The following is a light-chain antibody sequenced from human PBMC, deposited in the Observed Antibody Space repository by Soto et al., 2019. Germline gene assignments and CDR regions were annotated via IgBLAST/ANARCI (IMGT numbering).Light chain of an antibody. Sequence: DVQMTQSPSSLSASVGDRVTITCRASQSISSYLNWYQQKPGKAPKLLIYAASSLQSGVPSRFSGSGSATDFTLTISSLQPEDYATYYCQQSYNAPRTFGEGTKLEIK. CDR3: QQSYNAPRT. CDR2: AAS. CDR1: QSISSY. J-gene: IGKJ2*01. V-gene: IGKV1-39*01.